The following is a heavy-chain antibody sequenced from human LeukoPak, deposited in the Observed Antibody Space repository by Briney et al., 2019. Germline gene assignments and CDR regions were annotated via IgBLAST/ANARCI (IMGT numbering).Heavy chain of an antibody. Sequence: GRSLRLSCAASGFTFSSYGMHWVRQAPGKGLEWVAVIPYDGSNKYYADSVKGRFTISRDNSKNTLYLQMNSLRAEDTAVYYCAKDHGGTTTLDYWGQGTLVTVS. D-gene: IGHD1-1*01. V-gene: IGHV3-30*18. J-gene: IGHJ4*02. CDR2: IPYDGSNK. CDR1: GFTFSSYG. CDR3: AKDHGGTTTLDY.